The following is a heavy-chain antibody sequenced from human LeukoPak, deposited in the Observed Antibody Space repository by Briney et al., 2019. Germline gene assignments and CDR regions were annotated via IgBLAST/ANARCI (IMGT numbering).Heavy chain of an antibody. CDR1: GGSISSSSYY. V-gene: IGHV4-39*01. J-gene: IGHJ5*02. CDR2: IYYSGST. D-gene: IGHD3-16*01. CDR3: ARPLGLRRIGFDP. Sequence: SETLSLTCTVSGGSISSSSYYWGWIRQPPGKGLEWIGSIYYSGSTYYNPSLKSRVTISVDTSKNQFSLKLSSVTAADTAVYYCARPLGLRRIGFDPWGQGTLVTVSS.